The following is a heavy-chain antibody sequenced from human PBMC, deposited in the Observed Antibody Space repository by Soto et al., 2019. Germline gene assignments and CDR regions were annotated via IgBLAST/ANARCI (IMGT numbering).Heavy chain of an antibody. J-gene: IGHJ6*02. CDR1: CDSVTSHY. CDR3: ARGGSGSYYAVHYYYGMDV. V-gene: IGHV4-59*02. CDR2: MHYTGFS. Sequence: SETLSLTCSFSCDSVTSHYFTWIRQSPEKGLEWIGYMHYTGFSHYNPSLKSRLTISVDTSKNQFSLKLTSVTAADTAVYYCARGGSGSYYAVHYYYGMDVWGQGTTVTVSS. D-gene: IGHD3-10*01.